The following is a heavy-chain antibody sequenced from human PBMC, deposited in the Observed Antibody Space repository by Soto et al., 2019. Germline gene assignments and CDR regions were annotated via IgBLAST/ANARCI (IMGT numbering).Heavy chain of an antibody. Sequence: PGGSLRLSCAASGFTFTRYSMNWVRQAPGKGLEWVSSISSTTNYIYYGDSMKGRFTISRDNAKNSLYLEMNSLRAEDTAVYYCAIESEELPSNFDYWGQGTLVTVSS. V-gene: IGHV3-21*06. CDR1: GFTFTRYS. J-gene: IGHJ4*02. D-gene: IGHD1-26*01. CDR2: ISSTTNYI. CDR3: AIESEELPSNFDY.